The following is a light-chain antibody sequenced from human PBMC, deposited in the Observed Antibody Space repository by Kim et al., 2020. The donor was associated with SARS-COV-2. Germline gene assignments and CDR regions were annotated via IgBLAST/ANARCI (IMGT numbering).Light chain of an antibody. CDR1: STNIGSNY. V-gene: IGLV1-47*02. Sequence: GPGTTISCSGNSTNIGSNYVHWYQLLPGTAPKLLIYSNDQRPSGVPDRFSGSKSGTSASLAISGLRSEDEADYSCATWDDTLSAWVFGGGTKVTVL. CDR2: SND. CDR3: ATWDDTLSAWV. J-gene: IGLJ3*02.